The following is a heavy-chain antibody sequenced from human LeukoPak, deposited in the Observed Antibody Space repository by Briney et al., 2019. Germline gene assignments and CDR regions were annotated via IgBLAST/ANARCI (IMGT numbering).Heavy chain of an antibody. CDR1: GGSISSYY. CDR3: ARLYCGGDCFDY. Sequence: SETLSLTCTVSGGSISSYYWSWIRQPPGKGLEWIGYIYYSGSTNYNPSLTSRVTISVDTSKNQFSLKLSSVTAADTAVYYCARLYCGGDCFDYWGQGTLVTVSS. CDR2: IYYSGST. D-gene: IGHD2-21*01. V-gene: IGHV4-59*01. J-gene: IGHJ4*02.